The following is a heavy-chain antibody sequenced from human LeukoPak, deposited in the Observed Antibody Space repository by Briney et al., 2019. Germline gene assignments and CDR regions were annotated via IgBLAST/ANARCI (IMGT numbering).Heavy chain of an antibody. CDR3: AKDAADGSGSYYNWFDP. CDR2: IGWNSGSI. J-gene: IGHJ5*02. V-gene: IGHV3-9*01. CDR1: GFTFDDYA. Sequence: PGGSLRLSCAASGFTFDDYAMHWVRQAPGKGLEWVPGIGWNSGSIGYADSVKGRFTISRDNAKNSLYLQMNSLRAEDTALYYCAKDAADGSGSYYNWFDPWGQGTLVTVSS. D-gene: IGHD3-10*01.